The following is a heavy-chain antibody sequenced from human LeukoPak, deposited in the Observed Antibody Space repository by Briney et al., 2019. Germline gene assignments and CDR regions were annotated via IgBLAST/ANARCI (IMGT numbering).Heavy chain of an antibody. D-gene: IGHD3-22*01. Sequence: PSETLSLTCTVSGGSISTYYWSWIRQPPGKGLEWIGYIYYSGSTNYNPSLKSRVTISVDTSRNQFSLQLRSVTAADTAVYYCARRPGHDDGSGYYYGSGAFNIWGQGTMVTVSS. J-gene: IGHJ3*02. CDR3: ARRPGHDDGSGYYYGSGAFNI. V-gene: IGHV4-59*08. CDR2: IYYSGST. CDR1: GGSISTYY.